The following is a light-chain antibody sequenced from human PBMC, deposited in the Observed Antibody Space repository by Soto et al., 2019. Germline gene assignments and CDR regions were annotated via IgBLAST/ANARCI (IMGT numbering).Light chain of an antibody. CDR1: RSDVGGYNY. J-gene: IGLJ2*01. CDR2: EVS. V-gene: IGLV2-14*01. Sequence: QSVLTQPASVSGSPGQSITISCIGTRSDVGGYNYVSWYQQHPGKAPKLMIYEVSNRPSGVSNRFSGSKSGNTASLTISGLQAEDEADYYCSSYTSSSTVFGGGTKLTVL. CDR3: SSYTSSSTV.